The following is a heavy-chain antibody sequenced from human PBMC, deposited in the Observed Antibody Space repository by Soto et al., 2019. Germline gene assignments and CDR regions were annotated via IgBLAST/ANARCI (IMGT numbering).Heavy chain of an antibody. CDR3: ARLDVGGYYDSIGYYDFDY. J-gene: IGHJ4*02. D-gene: IGHD3-22*01. Sequence: GDSLKISCKGSGYSFTSYWIGWVRQIPGKGLEWMGIIYPGDSDTRYSPSFQGQVTISADKSISTAYLQWSSLKASDTAMYYCARLDVGGYYDSIGYYDFDYWGQRTLVTVSS. CDR1: GYSFTSYW. CDR2: IYPGDSDT. V-gene: IGHV5-51*01.